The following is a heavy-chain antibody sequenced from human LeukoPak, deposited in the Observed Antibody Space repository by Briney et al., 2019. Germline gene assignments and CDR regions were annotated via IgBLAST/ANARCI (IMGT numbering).Heavy chain of an antibody. CDR1: GFTFSSYA. CDR3: AKGTAYSSSSPSRD. CDR2: ISDSGGGT. V-gene: IGHV3-23*01. D-gene: IGHD6-6*01. Sequence: GGSLRLSCAASGFTFSSYAMSWVRQAPEKGLEWVSTISDSGGGTYYADSVKGRFTISRDNSKNTLYLQMNSLRAEDTAVYYCAKGTAYSSSSPSRDWGQGTLVTVSS. J-gene: IGHJ4*02.